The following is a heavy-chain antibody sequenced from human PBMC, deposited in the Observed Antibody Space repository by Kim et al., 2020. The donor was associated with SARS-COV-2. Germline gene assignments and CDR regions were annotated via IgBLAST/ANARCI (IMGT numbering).Heavy chain of an antibody. Sequence: EKFYVDSVEGRFTISRYNAKSSLYLQMSSLRAEDTAMYYCARNPSRLSDYWGQGTLVTVSS. J-gene: IGHJ4*02. CDR2: EK. V-gene: IGHV3-7*01. CDR3: ARNPSRLSDY.